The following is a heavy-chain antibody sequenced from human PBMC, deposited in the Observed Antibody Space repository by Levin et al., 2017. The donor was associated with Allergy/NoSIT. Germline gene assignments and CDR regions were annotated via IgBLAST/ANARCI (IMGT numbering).Heavy chain of an antibody. CDR2: ISSSSSYI. J-gene: IGHJ4*02. D-gene: IGHD2-2*01. V-gene: IGHV3-21*01. Sequence: GESLKISCAASGFTFSSYSMNWVRQAPGKGLEWVSSISSSSSYIYYADSVKGRFTISRDNAKNSLYLQMNSLRAEDTAVYYCARTDIVVVPAANHFDYWGQGTLVTVSS. CDR3: ARTDIVVVPAANHFDY. CDR1: GFTFSSYS.